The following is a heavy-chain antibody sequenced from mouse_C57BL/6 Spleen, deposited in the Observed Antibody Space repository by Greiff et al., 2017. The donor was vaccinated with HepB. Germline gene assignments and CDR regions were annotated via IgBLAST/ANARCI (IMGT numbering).Heavy chain of an antibody. CDR1: GYAFSSSW. Sequence: QVQLQQSGPELVKPGASAKISCKASGYAFSSSWMNWVKQRPGKGLEWIGRIYPGDGDTNYNGKFKGKATLTADKSSSTAYMQLSSLTSEDSAVYFCARKPYYGGYFDVWGTGTTVTVSS. CDR2: IYPGDGDT. D-gene: IGHD1-1*01. CDR3: ARKPYYGGYFDV. J-gene: IGHJ1*03. V-gene: IGHV1-82*01.